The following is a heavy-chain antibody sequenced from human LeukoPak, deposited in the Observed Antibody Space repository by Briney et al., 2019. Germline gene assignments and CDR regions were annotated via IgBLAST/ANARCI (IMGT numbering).Heavy chain of an antibody. J-gene: IGHJ4*02. Sequence: PGRSLRLSCAASGSTFNRFAMHWVRQAPGKGLEWVAVISYDGSNKYYADSVKGRFTISRDNSKNTLYLQMNSLRAEDTAVYYCARDLRQWPQYYFDYWGQGTLVTVSS. CDR1: GSTFNRFA. V-gene: IGHV3-30-3*01. D-gene: IGHD6-19*01. CDR3: ARDLRQWPQYYFDY. CDR2: ISYDGSNK.